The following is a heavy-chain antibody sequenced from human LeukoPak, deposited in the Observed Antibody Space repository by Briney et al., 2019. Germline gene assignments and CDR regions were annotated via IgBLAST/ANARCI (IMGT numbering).Heavy chain of an antibody. Sequence: ASVKVSCKASGYTFTAYYIHWVRQAPGQRLEWMGWVSPNNGGTNYAQKFQGRVTMTRDTSISTLYMDLNSLRSDDTAVYYCARYYIEGRCFDYWGQGTLVTVSS. CDR1: GYTFTAYY. CDR3: ARYYIEGRCFDY. D-gene: IGHD3-10*01. J-gene: IGHJ4*02. CDR2: VSPNNGGT. V-gene: IGHV1-2*02.